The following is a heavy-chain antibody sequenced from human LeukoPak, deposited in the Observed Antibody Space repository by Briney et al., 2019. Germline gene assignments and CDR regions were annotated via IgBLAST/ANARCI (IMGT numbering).Heavy chain of an antibody. J-gene: IGHJ6*04. CDR2: IYPGDSDT. Sequence: GESLKISCKGSGYSFTSDWVGWVRQMPGKGLEWMGIIYPGDSDTRYSPSFQGQVTISADKSISTAYLQWSSLKASDTAMYYCARQTMVRGVMLGMDVWGKGTTVAVSS. D-gene: IGHD3-10*01. CDR1: GYSFTSDW. V-gene: IGHV5-51*01. CDR3: ARQTMVRGVMLGMDV.